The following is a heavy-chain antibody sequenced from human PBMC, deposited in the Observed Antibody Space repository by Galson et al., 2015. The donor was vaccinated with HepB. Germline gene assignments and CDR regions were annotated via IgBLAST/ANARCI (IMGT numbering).Heavy chain of an antibody. D-gene: IGHD2-2*01. V-gene: IGHV1-69*01. J-gene: IGHJ6*02. CDR3: ARGLGNCSSTSCYPISYYYYYGMDV. CDR2: IIPIFGTA. Sequence: ASGGTFSSYAISWVRQAPGQGLEWMGGIIPIFGTANYAQKFQGRVTITADESTSTAYMELSSLRSEDTAVYYCARGLGNCSSTSCYPISYYYYYGMDVWGQGTTVTVSS. CDR1: GGTFSSYA.